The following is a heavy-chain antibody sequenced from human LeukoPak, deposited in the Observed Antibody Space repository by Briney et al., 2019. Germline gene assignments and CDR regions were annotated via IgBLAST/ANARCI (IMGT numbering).Heavy chain of an antibody. CDR2: IYYSGST. CDR1: GDSISGYY. V-gene: IGHV4-59*01. J-gene: IGHJ6*04. CDR3: ARDRFYYYGMDV. Sequence: PSETLSLTCTVSGDSISGYYWSWIRQPPGKGLEWIGYIYYSGSTNYNPSLKSRVTISVDTSKNQFSLKLSSVTAADTAVYYCARDRFYYYGMDVWGKGTTVTVSS.